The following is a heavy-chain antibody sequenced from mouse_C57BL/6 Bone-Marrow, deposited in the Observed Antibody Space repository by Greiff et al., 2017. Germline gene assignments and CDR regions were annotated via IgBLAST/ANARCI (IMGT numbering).Heavy chain of an antibody. D-gene: IGHD1-1*01. CDR1: GFSLLSYA. CDR3: ARNPLDYYGSSYVGYFDV. V-gene: IGHV2-9-1*01. CDR2: IWTGGGT. J-gene: IGHJ1*03. Sequence: VKLKKSGPGLVAPSQSLSITCTVSGFSLLSYAISWVRQPPGKGLEWLGVIWTGGGTNYNSALKSRLSISKDNSKSQVFIKMSSLQTDDTARYYCARNPLDYYGSSYVGYFDVWGTGTTVTVSS.